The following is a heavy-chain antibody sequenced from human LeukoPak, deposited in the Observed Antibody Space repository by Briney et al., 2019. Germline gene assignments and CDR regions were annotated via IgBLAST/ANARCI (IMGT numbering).Heavy chain of an antibody. CDR2: IQNDGNDK. CDR3: ARSPGILGTNYFDY. J-gene: IGHJ4*02. CDR1: GLIFSTYG. Sequence: PGGSLRLSCAASGLIFSTYGMHWVRQAPGKGLEWVAFIQNDGNDKYYADSVKGRFTVSRDNSKNTLDLQMNSLRAEDTSVYYCARSPGILGTNYFDYWGQGTLVTVSS. D-gene: IGHD1-26*01. V-gene: IGHV3-30*19.